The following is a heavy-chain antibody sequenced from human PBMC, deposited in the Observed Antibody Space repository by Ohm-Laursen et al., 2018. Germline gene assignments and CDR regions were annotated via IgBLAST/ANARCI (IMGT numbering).Heavy chain of an antibody. V-gene: IGHV3-21*01. CDR1: GFTFSSSA. D-gene: IGHD2-21*01. CDR2: ISSSGSNT. J-gene: IGHJ4*02. Sequence: GSLRLSCAASGFTFSSSAMYWVRQAPGKGLEWVSSISSSGSNTYYADSVKGRFTISRDNAKNSLYLQMNSLRAEDTAVYYCARDKEHTLDYWGQGTLVTVSS. CDR3: ARDKEHTLDY.